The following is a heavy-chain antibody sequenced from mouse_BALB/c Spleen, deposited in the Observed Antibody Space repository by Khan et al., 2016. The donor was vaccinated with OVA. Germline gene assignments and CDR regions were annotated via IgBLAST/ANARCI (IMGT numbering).Heavy chain of an antibody. Sequence: EVQLQQSGAELVKSGATVKLSCTASGLTIKDTYMHWLKQWPEQGLEWIGRIDPPNGNTKYDPTFQGKATIPADPSSNTAYLQPRSLACEDTAVYYCARRARKWGQGTTLTVSS. D-gene: IGHD3-3*01. CDR2: IDPPNGNT. J-gene: IGHJ2*01. CDR1: GLTIKDTY. V-gene: IGHV14-3*02. CDR3: ARRARK.